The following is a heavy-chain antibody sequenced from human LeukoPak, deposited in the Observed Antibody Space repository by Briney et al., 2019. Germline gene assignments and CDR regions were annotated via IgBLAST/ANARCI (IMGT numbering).Heavy chain of an antibody. CDR3: ARRGSNTWLFDY. CDR2: ISGSGGST. V-gene: IGHV3-23*01. D-gene: IGHD6-13*01. Sequence: GGSLRLSCAASGFTFSSYAMSWVRQAPGKGLEWVSAISGSGGSTYYADSVKGRFTISRDNSKNTLYLQMNSLRAEDTAVYYCARRGSNTWLFDYWGQGTLVTVSS. J-gene: IGHJ4*02. CDR1: GFTFSSYA.